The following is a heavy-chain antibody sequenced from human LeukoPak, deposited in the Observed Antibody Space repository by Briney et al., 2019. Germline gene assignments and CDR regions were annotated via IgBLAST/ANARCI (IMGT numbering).Heavy chain of an antibody. V-gene: IGHV1-69*05. D-gene: IGHD6-6*01. CDR2: IIPIFGTA. CDR1: GGTFSSCA. J-gene: IGHJ6*03. CDR3: ARGRGSSYNYYYYMDV. Sequence: ASVKVSCKAPGGTFSSCAISWVRQAPGQGLEWMGGIIPIFGTANYAQKFQGRVTITTDESTSPAYMELSSLRSEDTAVYYCARGRGSSYNYYYYMDVWGKGTTVTVSS.